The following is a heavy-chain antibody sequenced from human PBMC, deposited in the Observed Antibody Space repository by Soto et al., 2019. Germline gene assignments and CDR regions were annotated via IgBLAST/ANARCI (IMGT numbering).Heavy chain of an antibody. CDR1: GFTFSRYA. CDR2: ISYDGSNK. V-gene: IGHV3-30-3*01. D-gene: IGHD3-10*01. J-gene: IGHJ4*02. Sequence: QVQLVESGGGVVQPGRSLRLSCAASGFTFSRYAMHWVRQAPGKGLEWVAVISYDGSNKYYADSGKGRFTISSDNSKNARERQRDGLRAEDTAGDDWAGEGGGWVGELSLDDWGQGTLVTVSS. CDR3: AGEGGGWVGELSLDD.